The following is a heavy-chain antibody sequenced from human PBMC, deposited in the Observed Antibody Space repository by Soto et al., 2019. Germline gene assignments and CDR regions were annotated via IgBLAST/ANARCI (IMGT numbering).Heavy chain of an antibody. CDR1: GYTFTSYG. D-gene: IGHD3-3*01. J-gene: IGHJ6*02. V-gene: IGHV1-18*01. CDR2: ISAYNGNT. Sequence: ASVKVSCKASGYTFTSYGISWVRQAPGQGLEWMGWISAYNGNTNYAQKLQGRVTMTTDTSTSTAYMELRSLRSDDTAVYYCARIPHRDFDFWSGLVYYYYGMDVWGQGTTVTVSS. CDR3: ARIPHRDFDFWSGLVYYYYGMDV.